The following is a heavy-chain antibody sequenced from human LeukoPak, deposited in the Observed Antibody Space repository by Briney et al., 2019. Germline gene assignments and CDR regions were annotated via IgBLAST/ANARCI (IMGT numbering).Heavy chain of an antibody. CDR3: ARRAVDNSYYYYMDV. Sequence: GASVKVSCKASGYTFTVYYMHWVRQAPAQGLEWMGWINPNSGGTNYAQKFQGRVTITRNNSISTAYMEVSSLRYEDTAVYYCARRAVDNSYYYYMDVWGKGTTVTVSS. V-gene: IGHV1-2*02. D-gene: IGHD6-19*01. J-gene: IGHJ6*03. CDR2: INPNSGGT. CDR1: GYTFTVYY.